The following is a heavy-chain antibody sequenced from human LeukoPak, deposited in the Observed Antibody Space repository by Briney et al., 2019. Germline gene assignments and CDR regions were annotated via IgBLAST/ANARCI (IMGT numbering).Heavy chain of an antibody. J-gene: IGHJ5*02. CDR2: INPNSGGT. CDR1: GYTFTGYY. CDR3: ASREQWLVSGFDP. Sequence: ASVKVSCKASGYTFTGYYMHWVRQAPGQGLEWMGWINPNSGGTNYAQKFQGRVTMTTDTSISTAYMELSRLRSDDTAVYYCASREQWLVSGFDPWGQGTLVTVSS. D-gene: IGHD6-19*01. V-gene: IGHV1-2*02.